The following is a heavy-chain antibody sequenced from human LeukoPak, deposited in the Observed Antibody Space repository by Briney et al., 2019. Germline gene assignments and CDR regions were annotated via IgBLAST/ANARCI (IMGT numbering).Heavy chain of an antibody. D-gene: IGHD3-22*01. CDR3: ARGLPGYYDSSGYYFDY. Sequence: ASVKVSCKASGYTFTSYGISWVRQAPGQGLEWMGWISAYNGNTNYAQKLQGRVTMTTDTSTSTAYMELSSLRSEDTAVYYCARGLPGYYDSSGYYFDYWGQGTLVTVSS. V-gene: IGHV1-18*01. J-gene: IGHJ4*02. CDR1: GYTFTSYG. CDR2: ISAYNGNT.